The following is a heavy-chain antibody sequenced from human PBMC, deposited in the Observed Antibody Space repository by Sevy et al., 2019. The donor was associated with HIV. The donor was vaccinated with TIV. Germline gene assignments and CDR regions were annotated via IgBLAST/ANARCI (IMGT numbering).Heavy chain of an antibody. J-gene: IGHJ3*01. CDR1: GFTFSTYS. Sequence: GGSLRLCCAASGFTFSTYSMNWVRQAPGKGLEWVSSISNDYYYIYYADSVKGRFTISRDNAKNSLCLQMNNLRAEDTAVYYCARATGTEALDAFDFWGQGTRVTVS. CDR2: ISNDYYYI. CDR3: ARATGTEALDAFDF. V-gene: IGHV3-21*01. D-gene: IGHD1-1*01.